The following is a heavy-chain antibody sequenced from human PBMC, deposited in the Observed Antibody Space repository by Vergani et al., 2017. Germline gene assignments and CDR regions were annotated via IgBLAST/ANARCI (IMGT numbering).Heavy chain of an antibody. J-gene: IGHJ6*03. V-gene: IGHV4-59*08. CDR1: GGSISSNF. CDR2: IHQSGRT. D-gene: IGHD6-13*01. CDR3: ARHKEQLVPGNYYYYYYMDV. Sequence: QVQLQESGPGLVKPSETLSLTCSVSGGSISSNFWSWVRRPPGKGLEWIGYIHQSGRTNSNPSLKSRVTISVDTSKNQFSLKLNSVTAADTAVYYCARHKEQLVPGNYYYYYYMDVWGKGTTVTVSS.